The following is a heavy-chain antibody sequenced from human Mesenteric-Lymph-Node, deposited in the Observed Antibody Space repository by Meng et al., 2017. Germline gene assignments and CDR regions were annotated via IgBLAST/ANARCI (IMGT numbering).Heavy chain of an antibody. Sequence: GGSLRLSCAASGVTFSSYSMNWVRQAPGKGLEWVSSISSSSSYIYYADSVKGRFTISRDNAKSSLYLQMNSLRAEDTAVYYCARGWFGEASRHAFDIWGQGTMVTVSS. CDR1: GVTFSSYS. D-gene: IGHD3-10*01. CDR2: ISSSSSYI. J-gene: IGHJ3*02. CDR3: ARGWFGEASRHAFDI. V-gene: IGHV3-21*01.